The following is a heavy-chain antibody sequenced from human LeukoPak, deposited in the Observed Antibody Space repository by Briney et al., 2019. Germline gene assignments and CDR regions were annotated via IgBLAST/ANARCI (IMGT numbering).Heavy chain of an antibody. CDR3: ARDASAPKWYFDL. V-gene: IGHV3-30-3*01. J-gene: IGHJ2*01. CDR2: ISYDGSNK. CDR1: GFTFSSYA. Sequence: GGSLRLSCAASGFTFSSYAMHWVRQAPGKGLEWVAVISYDGSNKYYADSVKGRFTISRDNAKNSLYLQMNSLRAEDTAVYYCARDASAPKWYFDLWGRGTLVTVSS.